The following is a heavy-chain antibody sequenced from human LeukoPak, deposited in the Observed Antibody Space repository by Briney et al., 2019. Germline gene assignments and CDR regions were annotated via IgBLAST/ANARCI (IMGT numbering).Heavy chain of an antibody. J-gene: IGHJ4*02. CDR1: GFTVSSNY. CDR3: GREGHYDSRGPDY. CDR2: IYSGGST. V-gene: IGHV3-66*01. D-gene: IGHD3-22*01. Sequence: PGGSLRLSCAASGFTVSSNYMSWVRQAPGKGLEWVSVIYSGGSTYYADSVKGRFTISRDNAKNTLNLQMNSLRAEDTAVYYCGREGHYDSRGPDYWGQGTLVTVSS.